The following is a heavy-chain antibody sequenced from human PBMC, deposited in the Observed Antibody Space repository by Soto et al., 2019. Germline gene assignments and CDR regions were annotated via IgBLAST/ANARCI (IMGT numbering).Heavy chain of an antibody. CDR2: MNPNSGNT. CDR1: GYTFTSYD. J-gene: IGHJ3*02. D-gene: IGHD3-16*02. Sequence: ASVKVSCKASGYTFTSYDINWVRQATGQGLEWMGWMNPNSGNTGYAQKFQGRVTMTRNTSISTAYMELSSLRSEDTAVYYCARDRGHGSYRLDAFDIWSQGTMVTVSS. V-gene: IGHV1-8*01. CDR3: ARDRGHGSYRLDAFDI.